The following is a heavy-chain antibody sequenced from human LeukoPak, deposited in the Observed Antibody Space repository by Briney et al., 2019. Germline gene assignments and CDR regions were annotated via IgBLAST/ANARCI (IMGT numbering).Heavy chain of an antibody. CDR1: GYTFTSYD. D-gene: IGHD3-10*01. CDR3: ARGSVTIVPPGSWFDP. Sequence: GASVKVSCKASGYTFTSYDINWVRQATGQGLEWMGWMNPNSGNTGYAQKFQGRVTITRNTSISTAYMELSSLRSEDTAVYYCARGSVTIVPPGSWFDPWGQGTLVTVSS. J-gene: IGHJ5*02. V-gene: IGHV1-8*03. CDR2: MNPNSGNT.